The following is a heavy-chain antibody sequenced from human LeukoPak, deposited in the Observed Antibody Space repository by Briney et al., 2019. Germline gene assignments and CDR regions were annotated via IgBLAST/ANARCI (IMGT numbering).Heavy chain of an antibody. CDR2: IKSKTGGGTT. D-gene: IGHD3-9*01. J-gene: IGHJ4*02. CDR3: TTEPPYYDTLTYGFDY. Sequence: GGSLRLSCAASGFTFSNAWMSWVRQAPGKGLEWVGRIKSKTGGGTTDYAAPVKGRFTISRDDSKNTLYLQMNSLKTEDTAVYYCTTEPPYYDTLTYGFDYWGQGTLVTVSS. V-gene: IGHV3-15*01. CDR1: GFTFSNAW.